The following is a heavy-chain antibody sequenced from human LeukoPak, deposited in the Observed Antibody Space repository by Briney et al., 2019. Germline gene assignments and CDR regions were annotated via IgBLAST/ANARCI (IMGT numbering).Heavy chain of an antibody. CDR1: AFTFSSYG. CDR3: ARLGSAWSYDY. V-gene: IGHV3-33*01. Sequence: PGGSLRLSCAASAFTFSSYGMNWVRQAPGKGLEWVAVIWYDGSNKYYADSVKGRFTISRDNSKNTVYLQMNSLRAEDTAVYCCARLGSAWSYDYWGQGTLVTVSS. D-gene: IGHD6-19*01. CDR2: IWYDGSNK. J-gene: IGHJ4*02.